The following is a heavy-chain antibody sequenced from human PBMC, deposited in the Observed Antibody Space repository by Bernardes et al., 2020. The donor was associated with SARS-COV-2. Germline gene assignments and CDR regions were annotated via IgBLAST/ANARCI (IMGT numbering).Heavy chain of an antibody. Sequence: SEPLSLTCAVYGGSFSGYYWSWIRQPPGKGLEWIGEINHSGSTNYNPSLKSRVTISVDTSKNQFSLKLSSVTAADTAVYYCARGRTYYYDSSGRESPDYYYGMDVWGQGTTVTVSS. V-gene: IGHV4-34*01. CDR2: INHSGST. D-gene: IGHD3-22*01. CDR1: GGSFSGYY. CDR3: ARGRTYYYDSSGRESPDYYYGMDV. J-gene: IGHJ6*02.